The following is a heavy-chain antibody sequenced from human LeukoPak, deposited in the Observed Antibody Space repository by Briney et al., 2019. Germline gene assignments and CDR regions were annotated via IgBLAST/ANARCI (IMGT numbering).Heavy chain of an antibody. CDR3: ARDVVVPAAISDAFDI. CDR1: GGSISISSSY. J-gene: IGHJ3*02. Sequence: PSETLSLTCTVSGGSISISSSYWGWIRQPPGKGLEWVGSVHYSGNTFYNPSLKSRVTISLDTSKNHFSLKVHSVTAADTAVYYCARDVVVPAAISDAFDIWGQGTMVTVSS. D-gene: IGHD2-2*01. CDR2: VHYSGNT. V-gene: IGHV4-39*07.